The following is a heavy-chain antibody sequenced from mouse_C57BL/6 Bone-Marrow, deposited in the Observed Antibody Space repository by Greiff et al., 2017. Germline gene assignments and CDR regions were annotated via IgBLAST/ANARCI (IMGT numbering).Heavy chain of an antibody. V-gene: IGHV1-81*01. CDR1: GYTFTSYG. CDR2: IIPRSGNN. J-gene: IGHJ3*01. CDR3: SGSKGPFAY. Sequence: QVKLQQSGAELARPGASVKLSCTASGYTFTSYGISWVKQRTGQGLEWIGEIIPRSGNNYYNDKVKGKAALTSYESSSTAYMELRNLPSDDSAVTFCSGSKGPFAYWGQGTLVTVSA.